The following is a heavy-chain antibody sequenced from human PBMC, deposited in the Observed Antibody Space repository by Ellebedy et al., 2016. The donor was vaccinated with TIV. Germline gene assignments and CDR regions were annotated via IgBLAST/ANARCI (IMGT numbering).Heavy chain of an antibody. J-gene: IGHJ4*02. D-gene: IGHD2/OR15-2a*01. CDR3: TRGARTFLWSDY. CDR1: GYNFATFD. V-gene: IGHV1-8*01. CDR2: MNPNSGNT. Sequence: ASVKVSCKTSGYNFATFDIIWVRQAIGQGLQWMGWMNPNSGNTGYAQEFRGRISMTRDTSIDTAYMELSSLTSEDTAVYFCTRGARTFLWSDYWGQGTLVTISS.